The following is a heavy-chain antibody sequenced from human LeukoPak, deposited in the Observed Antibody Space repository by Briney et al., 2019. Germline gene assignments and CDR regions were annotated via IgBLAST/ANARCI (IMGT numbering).Heavy chain of an antibody. CDR2: ISYDGSNK. Sequence: PGGSLRLSCAASGFTFSSYGMHWVRQAPGKGLEWVAVISYDGSNKYYADSVKGRFTISRDNSKNTLYLQMNSLRAEDTAVYYCGNSGLRGDSGYDWVYYYGMDVWGQGATVPVSS. V-gene: IGHV3-30*03. CDR1: GFTFSSYG. D-gene: IGHD5-12*01. J-gene: IGHJ6*02. CDR3: GNSGLRGDSGYDWVYYYGMDV.